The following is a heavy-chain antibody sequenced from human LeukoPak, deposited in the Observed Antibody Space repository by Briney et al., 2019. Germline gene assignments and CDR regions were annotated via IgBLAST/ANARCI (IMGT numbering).Heavy chain of an antibody. CDR3: ARDSEDIVATIYPYFDY. V-gene: IGHV1-46*01. J-gene: IGHJ4*02. CDR2: INPSGGST. D-gene: IGHD5-12*01. Sequence: GASVKVSCKASGYTFTNYWIYWVRQAPGQGLEWMGIINPSGGSTNYAQRFQGRATMTRDTSISTAYMELSRLRSDDTAVYYCARDSEDIVATIYPYFDYWGQGTLVTVSS. CDR1: GYTFTNYW.